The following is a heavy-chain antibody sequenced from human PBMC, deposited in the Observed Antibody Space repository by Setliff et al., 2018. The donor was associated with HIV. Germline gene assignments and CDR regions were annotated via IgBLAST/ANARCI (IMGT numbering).Heavy chain of an antibody. D-gene: IGHD3-10*01. Sequence: GASVKVSCKASGYTFINYGISWVRQAPGQGLEWMGWISAYNGNTNYAQQLQGRVTMTTDTSTSTAYMGLRSLRSDDTAVYYCARNFGLSPSGKYYYYYGMDIWGQGTTVTVSS. CDR1: GYTFINYG. V-gene: IGHV1-18*01. CDR2: ISAYNGNT. CDR3: ARNFGLSPSGKYYYYYGMDI. J-gene: IGHJ6*02.